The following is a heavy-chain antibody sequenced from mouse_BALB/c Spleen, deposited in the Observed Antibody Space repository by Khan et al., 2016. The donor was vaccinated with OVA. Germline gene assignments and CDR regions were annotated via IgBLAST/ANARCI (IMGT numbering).Heavy chain of an antibody. CDR1: GFSLISYG. J-gene: IGHJ4*01. Sequence: QVQLEESGLGLVAPSQSLSITCTVSGFSLISYGVNWVRQPPGKGLEWLGVIWGDGSINYHSTLKSRLIISKDNSKRQVFLTLNSLQTDDTATYYCAKFTPDFYSMDYWGQGTSVTVSS. D-gene: IGHD1-1*01. CDR3: AKFTPDFYSMDY. CDR2: IWGDGSI. V-gene: IGHV2-3*01.